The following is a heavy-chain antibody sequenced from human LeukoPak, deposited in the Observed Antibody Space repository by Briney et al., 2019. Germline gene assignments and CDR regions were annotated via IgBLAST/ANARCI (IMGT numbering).Heavy chain of an antibody. CDR3: AKDPARYFDWLLQAEYFQH. CDR1: GFTFSSYA. D-gene: IGHD3-9*01. CDR2: ISGSGGST. J-gene: IGHJ1*01. V-gene: IGHV3-23*01. Sequence: TGGSLRLSCAASGFTFSSYAMSWVRQAPGKGLEWVSAISGSGGSTYYADSVKGRFTIPRDNSKNTLYLQMNSLRAEDTAVYYCAKDPARYFDWLLQAEYFQHWGQGTLVTVSS.